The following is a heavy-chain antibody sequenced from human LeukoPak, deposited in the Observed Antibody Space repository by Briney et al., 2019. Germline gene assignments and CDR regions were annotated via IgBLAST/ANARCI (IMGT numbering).Heavy chain of an antibody. Sequence: GGSLRLSCAASGFTFSSYGMHWVRQAPGKGLEWVAFIRYDGSNKYYADSVKGRFTISRDNSKNTLYLQMNSLRAEDTAVYYCXXXXXXXXIGCYYYYMEVWGKGTTVTISS. CDR2: IRYDGSNK. J-gene: IGHJ6*03. D-gene: IGHD3-16*02. V-gene: IGHV3-30*02. CDR3: XXXXXXXXIGCYYYYMEV. CDR1: GFTFSSYG.